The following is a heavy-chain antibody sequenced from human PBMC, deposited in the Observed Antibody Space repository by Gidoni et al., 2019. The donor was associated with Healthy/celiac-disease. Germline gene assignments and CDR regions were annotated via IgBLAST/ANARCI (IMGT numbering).Heavy chain of an antibody. CDR3: AKETVVTATLDY. V-gene: IGHV3-23*01. J-gene: IGHJ4*02. CDR1: GSPFSSYA. CDR2: ISGSGGST. D-gene: IGHD2-15*01. Sequence: EVQQLESGGGLVQPGGSLRLACEASGSPFSSYAMTWVRQAPGKGLEWVSAISGSGGSTYYAVSVEGRFTISRDNSKTTLLLQMNSLRAEDTAVYYCAKETVVTATLDYWGQGTLVTVSS.